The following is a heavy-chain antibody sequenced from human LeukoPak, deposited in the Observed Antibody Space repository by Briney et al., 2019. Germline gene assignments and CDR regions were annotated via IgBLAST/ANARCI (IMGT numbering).Heavy chain of an antibody. J-gene: IGHJ4*02. CDR3: ARLAVAGNHDDY. D-gene: IGHD6-19*01. V-gene: IGHV4-39*07. CDR1: GGSISSSTYY. CDR2: IYYSGYT. Sequence: PSETLSLTCTVSGGSISSSTYYWGWIRQPPGKGLEWIGSIYYSGYTYYNPSLESRVTISVDTSKNQFSLKLSSVTAADTAVYYCARLAVAGNHDDYWGQGTLVTVSS.